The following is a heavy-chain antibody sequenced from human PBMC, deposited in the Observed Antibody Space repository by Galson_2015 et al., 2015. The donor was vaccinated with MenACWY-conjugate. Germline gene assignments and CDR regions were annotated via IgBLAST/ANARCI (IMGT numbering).Heavy chain of an antibody. J-gene: IGHJ6*03. V-gene: IGHV3-48*03. CDR3: ARVGTWIHQYFYYMDV. CDR1: GFTFTGYE. CDR2: ISKSGSHI. Sequence: SLKLSCAASGFTFTGYEFNWVRQAPGQGLEWLSYISKSGSHIYYADSVKGRFTISRDNIKKSPFLEMNSLRAGDTGIYYCARVGTWIHQYFYYMDVWGKGTTVTVSS. D-gene: IGHD5-18*01.